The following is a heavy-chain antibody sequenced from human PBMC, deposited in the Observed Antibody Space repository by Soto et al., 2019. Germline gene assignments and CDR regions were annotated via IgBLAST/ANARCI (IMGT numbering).Heavy chain of an antibody. Sequence: EVQLVESGGGLVQPGGSLTLSCAASGFNFNSYSMNWVRQAPGKGLEWVSYISSGGSTMFYADSVKGRFTVSRDNAKNSMYLQMISLRAEDTAVYYCAREAGSSSWYYFHSWGQGTLFTVSS. J-gene: IGHJ4*02. D-gene: IGHD6-13*01. CDR3: AREAGSSSWYYFHS. V-gene: IGHV3-48*01. CDR1: GFNFNSYS. CDR2: ISSGGSTM.